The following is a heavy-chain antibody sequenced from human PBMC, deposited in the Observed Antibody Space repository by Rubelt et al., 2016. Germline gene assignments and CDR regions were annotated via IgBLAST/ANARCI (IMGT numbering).Heavy chain of an antibody. CDR2: IYYSENT. J-gene: IGHJ5*02. D-gene: IGHD6-13*01. V-gene: IGHV4-59*12. Sequence: QVQLQESGPGLVKPSETLSLTCTVSGGSISSYYWSWIRQPPGKGLEWIGYIYYSENTNYTPSLKRRVTISLDTSKNQYSLKLTFGTAADTAVYYCARLGGYSSSWSRDWFDPWGQGTLVTVSS. CDR3: ARLGGYSSSWSRDWFDP. CDR1: GGSISSYY.